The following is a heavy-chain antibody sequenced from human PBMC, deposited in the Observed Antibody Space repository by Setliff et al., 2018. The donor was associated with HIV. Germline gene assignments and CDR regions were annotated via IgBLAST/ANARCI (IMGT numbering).Heavy chain of an antibody. D-gene: IGHD3-10*01. CDR2: IKQDGSEK. V-gene: IGHV3-7*01. CDR3: ARDLLLWFGDLGWFDP. J-gene: IGHJ5*02. CDR1: GFTFSSYW. Sequence: GGSLRLSCAASGFTFSSYWMSWVRQAPGKGLEWVANIKQDGSEKYYVDSVKGRFTISRDNAKNSLYLQMNSLRAEDTAVYYCARDLLLWFGDLGWFDPWGQGTLVTVS.